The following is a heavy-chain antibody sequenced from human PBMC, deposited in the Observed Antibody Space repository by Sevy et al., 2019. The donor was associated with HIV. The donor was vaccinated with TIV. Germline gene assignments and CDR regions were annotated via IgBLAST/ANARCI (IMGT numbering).Heavy chain of an antibody. J-gene: IGHJ4*02. Sequence: SETLSLTCTVSGGSIRSYYWSWIRQPAGKGLEWIGRIYSSGSTNYNPSLKSRVTMSVDSSKNQFSLNLASVTAADTAVYYCARIPTPEGRRTSNSLYFDYWGQGTLVTVSS. CDR1: GGSIRSYY. CDR2: IYSSGST. CDR3: ARIPTPEGRRTSNSLYFDY. D-gene: IGHD2-2*01. V-gene: IGHV4-4*07.